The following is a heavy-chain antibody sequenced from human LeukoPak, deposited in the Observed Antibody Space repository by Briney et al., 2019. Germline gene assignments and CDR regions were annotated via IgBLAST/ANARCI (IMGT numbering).Heavy chain of an antibody. CDR1: GYTFTSYA. D-gene: IGHD1-26*01. J-gene: IGHJ5*02. Sequence: GASVKVSCKASGYTFTSYAMHWVRQAPGQRLEWMGWINAGNGNTKYSQKFQGRVTITRDTSASTAYMELSSLRSGDTAVYYCARGSPRGSSWFDPWGQGTLVTVSS. V-gene: IGHV1-3*01. CDR2: INAGNGNT. CDR3: ARGSPRGSSWFDP.